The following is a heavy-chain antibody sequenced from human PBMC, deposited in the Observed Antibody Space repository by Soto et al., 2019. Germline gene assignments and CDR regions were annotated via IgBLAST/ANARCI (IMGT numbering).Heavy chain of an antibody. Sequence: QVQLQESGPRLVKPSQTLSLTCTVSGGSITRGGYYWTWIRQHPGKGLEWIGYIYYSGSTYYNPCLKSRLTMSVDTSKNQFSLQLSSVTAADTAVYYCARVDSGGYAYFDYWGQGTLVTVSS. V-gene: IGHV4-31*03. CDR2: IYYSGST. J-gene: IGHJ4*02. CDR3: ARVDSGGYAYFDY. CDR1: GGSITRGGYY. D-gene: IGHD5-12*01.